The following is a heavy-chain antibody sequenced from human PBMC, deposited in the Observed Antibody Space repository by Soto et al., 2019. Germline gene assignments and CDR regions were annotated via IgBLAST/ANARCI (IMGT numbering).Heavy chain of an antibody. CDR1: GGSISSYY. CDR2: IYYSGST. V-gene: IGHV4-59*08. Sequence: ASETLSLTCTVSGGSISSYYWSWIRQPPGKGLEWIGYIYYSGSTNYNPSLKSRVTISVDTSKNQFSLKLSSVTAADTAVYYCARLTGDYGFWFDPWGQGTLVTVSS. D-gene: IGHD4-17*01. CDR3: ARLTGDYGFWFDP. J-gene: IGHJ5*02.